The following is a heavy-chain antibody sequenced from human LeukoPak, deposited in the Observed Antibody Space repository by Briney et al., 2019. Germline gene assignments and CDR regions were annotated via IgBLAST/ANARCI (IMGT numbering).Heavy chain of an antibody. Sequence: GGSLRLSCAAFGFTFSSYTMHWVRQAPGKGLEYVSGISSNGGRTYYADSLKGRFSISRDNSKNTLYLQMSSLRAEDTAVYYCTSGYDYDAFDIWGQGTMVTVSS. CDR3: TSGYDYDAFDI. V-gene: IGHV3-64D*09. CDR2: ISSNGGRT. D-gene: IGHD5-12*01. CDR1: GFTFSSYT. J-gene: IGHJ3*02.